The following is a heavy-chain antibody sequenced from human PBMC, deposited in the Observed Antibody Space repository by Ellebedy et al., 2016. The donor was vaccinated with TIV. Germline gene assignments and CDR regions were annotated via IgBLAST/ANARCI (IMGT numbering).Heavy chain of an antibody. CDR2: INTDGINT. V-gene: IGHV3-74*01. Sequence: GGSLRLSCVASGFTLSGYWMHWVRQVPGKGLVWLARINTDGINTYYADSVMGRFSISRDNSKNTLNLQMNSLRTEDTAVYYCVRGSYHDYSGELFDPWGQGILVTVSS. D-gene: IGHD3-16*01. J-gene: IGHJ5*02. CDR1: GFTLSGYW. CDR3: VRGSYHDYSGELFDP.